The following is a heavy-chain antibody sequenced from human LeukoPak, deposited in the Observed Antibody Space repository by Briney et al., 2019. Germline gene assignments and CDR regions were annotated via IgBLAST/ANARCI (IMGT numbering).Heavy chain of an antibody. Sequence: GGSLRLSCAASGFTFSSYSMNWVRQAPGKGLEWVSSISSSSSYIYYADSVKGRFTISRDNAKNSLYLQMNSLRAEDTAVYYCARDRFPVDSSGYYSSSPHAAWGQGTLVTVSS. CDR1: GFTFSSYS. CDR3: ARDRFPVDSSGYYSSSPHAA. V-gene: IGHV3-21*01. D-gene: IGHD3-22*01. J-gene: IGHJ5*02. CDR2: ISSSSSYI.